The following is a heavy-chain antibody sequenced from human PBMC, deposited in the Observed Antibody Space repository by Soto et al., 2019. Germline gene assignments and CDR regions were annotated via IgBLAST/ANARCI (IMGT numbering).Heavy chain of an antibody. J-gene: IGHJ4*02. CDR1: GDSFSSYV. Sequence: EVQLIESGGDLVQPGGSLRLSCVVSGDSFSSYVMNWVRQAPGKGLEWVSAVTGSGVTTWYADSVKGRFTISRDNPNNTLFLQMNSLTVEDTGVYYCARGSTAGTFSYILDHWGQGTLVTVSS. CDR3: ARGSTAGTFSYILDH. V-gene: IGHV3-23*01. D-gene: IGHD1-7*01. CDR2: VTGSGVTT.